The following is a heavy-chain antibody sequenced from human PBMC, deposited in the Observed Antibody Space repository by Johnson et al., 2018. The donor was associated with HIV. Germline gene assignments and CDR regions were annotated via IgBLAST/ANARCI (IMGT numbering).Heavy chain of an antibody. J-gene: IGHJ3*02. Sequence: VQLVESGGGVVQPGRSLRLSCAASGLTFSDYDMSWIRQAPGKGLAWVSVIYSGGRTYYADSVKGRFTISRDTAKNTLYLQKNNLRPEDTALYYCARRLWFRNLYDAFDIWGQGTMVTVSS. CDR2: IYSGGRT. CDR1: GLTFSDYD. D-gene: IGHD3-10*01. V-gene: IGHV3-66*02. CDR3: ARRLWFRNLYDAFDI.